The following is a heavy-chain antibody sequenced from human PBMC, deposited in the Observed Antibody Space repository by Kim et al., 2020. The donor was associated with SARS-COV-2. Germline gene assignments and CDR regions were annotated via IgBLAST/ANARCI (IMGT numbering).Heavy chain of an antibody. J-gene: IGHJ4*02. Sequence: GGSLRLSCAASGFTFSSYGMHWVRQAPGKWLEWVAVIWYDGSNKYYADSVKGRFTISRDNSKNTLYLQMNSLRAEDTAVYYCARDRVVVPAANSYFDYWGQGTLVTVSS. D-gene: IGHD2-2*01. V-gene: IGHV3-33*01. CDR2: IWYDGSNK. CDR1: GFTFSSYG. CDR3: ARDRVVVPAANSYFDY.